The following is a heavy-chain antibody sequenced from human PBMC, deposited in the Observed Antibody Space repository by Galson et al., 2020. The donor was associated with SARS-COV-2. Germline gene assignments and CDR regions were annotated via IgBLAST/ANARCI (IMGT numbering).Heavy chain of an antibody. V-gene: IGHV1-8*03. D-gene: IGHD2-15*01. Sequence: ASVKVSCKASGYTFTSYDISWVRQATGQGLEWMGWMNPNRGNRGYAQRFQGRVTITSNTSISTVYMELSSLRSEDTAVYYCAREGSAVANDAFDIWGQGTMVTVSS. J-gene: IGHJ3*02. CDR1: GYTFTSYD. CDR3: AREGSAVANDAFDI. CDR2: MNPNRGNR.